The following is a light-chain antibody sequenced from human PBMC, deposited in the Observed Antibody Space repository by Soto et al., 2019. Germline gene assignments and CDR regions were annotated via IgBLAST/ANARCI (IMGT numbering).Light chain of an antibody. CDR3: CSYAGSSTPVA. J-gene: IGLJ2*01. V-gene: IGLV2-23*01. CDR2: EGS. CDR1: SSDVGSYNL. Sequence: QSALTQPASVSGSPGQSITISCTGTSSDVGSYNLVSWYQQHPDKAPKLMIYEGSKRPSGVSNRFSGSKSGNTASLTISGLQAEDEADYYCCSYAGSSTPVAFGGGTKLTVL.